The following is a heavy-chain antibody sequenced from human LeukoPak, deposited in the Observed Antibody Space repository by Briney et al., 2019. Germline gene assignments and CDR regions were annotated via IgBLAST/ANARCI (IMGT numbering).Heavy chain of an antibody. J-gene: IGHJ4*02. D-gene: IGHD2-15*01. CDR1: GYTFTSYD. V-gene: IGHV1-8*01. CDR2: VNPNSGHT. CDR3: ARGAPGSYCSGGSCPYFDY. Sequence: GASVKVSCKASGYTFTSYDISWLRQATGQGLEWMGWVNPNSGHTGYAQKFQGRVTMTRNTSISTAHMDLSSLRSEDTAVYYCARGAPGSYCSGGSCPYFDYWGQGTLVSVSS.